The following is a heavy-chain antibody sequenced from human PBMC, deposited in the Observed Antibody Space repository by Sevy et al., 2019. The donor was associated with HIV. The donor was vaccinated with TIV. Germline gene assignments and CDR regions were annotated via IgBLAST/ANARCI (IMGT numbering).Heavy chain of an antibody. J-gene: IGHJ4*02. CDR1: GFTFSDYD. Sequence: GGSLRLSCAASGFTFSDYDMHWVRQAPVKGLEWVAVMSHDGNYKNHADSVKVRFTISRDNFKNTLYLQMNSLRVEDTAVYFCARLFSCGGDCYYLDYWGQGAPVTVSS. CDR2: MSHDGNYK. D-gene: IGHD2-21*02. CDR3: ARLFSCGGDCYYLDY. V-gene: IGHV3-30*04.